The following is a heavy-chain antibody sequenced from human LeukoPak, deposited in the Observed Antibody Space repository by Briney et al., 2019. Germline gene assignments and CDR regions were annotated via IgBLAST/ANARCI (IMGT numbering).Heavy chain of an antibody. V-gene: IGHV3-23*01. CDR3: AKGYCNSTSCPYYFDY. CDR1: GFTFSSYA. CDR2: ISGSGGST. D-gene: IGHD2-2*01. J-gene: IGHJ4*02. Sequence: GGSLRLSCAASGFTFSSYAMSWVRQAPGKGLEWVSAISGSGGSTYYADSVKGRFTISRDNSKNTLYLQMNSLRAEDTAVYYCAKGYCNSTSCPYYFDYWGQGTLVTVSS.